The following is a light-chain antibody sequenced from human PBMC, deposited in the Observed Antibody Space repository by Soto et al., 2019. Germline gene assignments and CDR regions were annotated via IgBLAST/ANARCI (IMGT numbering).Light chain of an antibody. J-gene: IGKJ4*01. CDR1: HSISTW. V-gene: IGKV1-5*03. CDR2: KAS. CDR3: QQYHTYSVT. Sequence: DIQMTQSPSTLSASVGDRVTITCRASHSISTWLAWYQQKPGKAPKLLIYKASNLESGVPSRFSGSGSGTEFTLTISSLQPDDFATYYFQQYHTYSVTFGGGTKVEIK.